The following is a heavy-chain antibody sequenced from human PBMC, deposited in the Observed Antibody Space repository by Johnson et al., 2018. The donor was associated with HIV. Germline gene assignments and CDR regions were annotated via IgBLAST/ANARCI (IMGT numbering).Heavy chain of an antibody. Sequence: QVQLVESGGGLIQPGGSLRLSCAASGFTVSSNYMSWVRQAPGKGLEWVAVISYDGSNKYYADSVKGRFTISRDNSKNTLYLQMNSLRAEDTAVYYCARAVTTDAFDIWGQGTMVTVSS. CDR3: ARAVTTDAFDI. CDR2: ISYDGSNK. V-gene: IGHV3-30-3*01. J-gene: IGHJ3*02. D-gene: IGHD4-17*01. CDR1: GFTVSSNY.